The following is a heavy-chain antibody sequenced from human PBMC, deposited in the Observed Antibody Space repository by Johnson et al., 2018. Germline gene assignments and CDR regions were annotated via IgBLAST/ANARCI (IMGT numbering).Heavy chain of an antibody. CDR3: ARGPPGISGMDV. J-gene: IGHJ6*02. Sequence: QVQLVQSGGGVVQPGRSLRLSCAASGFTFSSYGMHWVRQAPGKGLEWVAVISYEENKYYADSVKGRFTISRDNSKNTLYLQMNSLRAEDTAVYYCARGPPGISGMDVWGQGTTVTVSS. CDR2: ISYEENK. D-gene: IGHD3-3*02. CDR1: GFTFSSYG. V-gene: IGHV3-30*03.